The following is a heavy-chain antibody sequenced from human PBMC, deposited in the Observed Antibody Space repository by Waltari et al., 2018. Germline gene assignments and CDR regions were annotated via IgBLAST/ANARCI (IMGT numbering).Heavy chain of an antibody. J-gene: IGHJ4*02. D-gene: IGHD2-21*01. V-gene: IGHV3-23*01. CDR1: GFTFSSYA. CDR3: AKAPLWGSRPPDY. Sequence: EVQLLESGGGLVQPGGSLRLSCAASGFTFSSYAMSWVRRAPGKGVEGVSAISGSGGSTYYADSVKGRFTISRDNSKNTLYLQMNSLRAEDTAVYYCAKAPLWGSRPPDYWGQGTLVTVSS. CDR2: ISGSGGST.